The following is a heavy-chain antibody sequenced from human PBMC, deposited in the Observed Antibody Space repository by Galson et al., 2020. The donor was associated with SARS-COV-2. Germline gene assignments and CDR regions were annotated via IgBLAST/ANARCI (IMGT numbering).Heavy chain of an antibody. CDR3: ARQGVNMIVLVTVPGWYFDL. CDR2: IYPSGST. CDR1: GYSISTTNY. Sequence: SETLSLTCAVSGYSISTTNYWGWVRQPPGKGLEWIGSIYPSGSTYYNPSLKSRVTISLDTSKNQFSLRLDSVTAADTALYYCARQGVNMIVLVTVPGWYFDLWGRGT. V-gene: IGHV4-38-2*01. D-gene: IGHD3-22*01. J-gene: IGHJ2*01.